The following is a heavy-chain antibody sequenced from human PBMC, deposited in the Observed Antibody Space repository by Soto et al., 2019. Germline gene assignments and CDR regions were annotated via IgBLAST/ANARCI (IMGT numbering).Heavy chain of an antibody. V-gene: IGHV6-1*01. CDR2: TYYRSKWYN. CDR1: GDSVSSNSAA. CDR3: ARDRAGFWSGYYTSSYNWFDP. D-gene: IGHD3-3*01. J-gene: IGHJ5*02. Sequence: SQTLSLTCAISGDSVSSNSAAWNWIRQSPSRGLEWLGRTYYRSKWYNDYAVSVKSRITINPDTSKNQFSLQMNSVTPEDTAVNYCARDRAGFWSGYYTSSYNWFDPWGQGTRVTVCS.